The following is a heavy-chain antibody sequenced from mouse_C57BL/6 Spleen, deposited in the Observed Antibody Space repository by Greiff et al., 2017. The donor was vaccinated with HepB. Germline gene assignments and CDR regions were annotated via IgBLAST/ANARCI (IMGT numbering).Heavy chain of an antibody. J-gene: IGHJ2*01. CDR2: IDPENGDT. CDR3: TTHTTYGFDY. D-gene: IGHD1-1*02. CDR1: GFNIKDDY. Sequence: EVQLVESGAELVRPGASVKLSCTASGFNIKDDYMHWVKQRPEQGLEWIGWIDPENGDTEYASKFQGKATITADTSSNTAYLQLSSLTSEDTAVYYCTTHTTYGFDYWGQGTTLTVSS. V-gene: IGHV14-4*01.